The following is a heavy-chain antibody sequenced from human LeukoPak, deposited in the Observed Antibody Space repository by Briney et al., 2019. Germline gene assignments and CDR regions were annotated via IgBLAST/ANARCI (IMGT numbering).Heavy chain of an antibody. Sequence: PGGSLRLSCAASGFTFSSYAMHWVRQAPGKGLEWVAVISYDGSNKYHADSVKGRFTISRDNSKNTLYLQMNSLRAEDTAVYYCARDYLGAYCGGDCYSHFDYWGQGTLVTVS. CDR1: GFTFSSYA. CDR3: ARDYLGAYCGGDCYSHFDY. CDR2: ISYDGSNK. J-gene: IGHJ4*02. D-gene: IGHD2-21*02. V-gene: IGHV3-30-3*01.